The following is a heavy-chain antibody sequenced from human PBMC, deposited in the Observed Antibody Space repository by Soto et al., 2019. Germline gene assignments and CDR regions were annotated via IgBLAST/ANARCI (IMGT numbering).Heavy chain of an antibody. J-gene: IGHJ6*02. D-gene: IGHD2-2*01. V-gene: IGHV3-30*03. CDR3: ARVVPAAMYYYYGMDV. Sequence: QVQLAESGGGVVQPGRSLRLSCAASGFTFSTYAMHWVRQAPGKGLEWVAVLSYDGSNKYYADSVKGRFTISRDNSKNTLYLQMNSLRAEDTAVYYCARVVPAAMYYYYGMDVWGQGTTVTVSS. CDR1: GFTFSTYA. CDR2: LSYDGSNK.